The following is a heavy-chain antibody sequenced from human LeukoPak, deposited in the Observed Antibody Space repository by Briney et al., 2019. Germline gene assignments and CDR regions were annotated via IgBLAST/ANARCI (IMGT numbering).Heavy chain of an antibody. Sequence: GGSLRLSCAASGFTFSSYGMHWVRQAPGKRLEWVAVIWYDGSNKYYADSVKGRFTVSRDNSKNTLYLQMNSLRAEDTAVYYCASTSGWYEPIDYWGQGTLVTVSS. CDR3: ASTSGWYEPIDY. D-gene: IGHD6-19*01. CDR2: IWYDGSNK. CDR1: GFTFSSYG. J-gene: IGHJ4*02. V-gene: IGHV3-33*01.